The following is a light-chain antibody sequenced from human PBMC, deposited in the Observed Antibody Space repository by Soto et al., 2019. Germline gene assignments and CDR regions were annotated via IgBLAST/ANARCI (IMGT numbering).Light chain of an antibody. Sequence: QSALTQPASVSGSPGQSITISCTGTSSDVGGYNYVSWYQQHPGKAPKLMIYEVSNRPSGVSNRFSGSKSGNTASLTISGLQAEDEADYYCSSYTSSSTFVFGGGTKPPS. J-gene: IGLJ3*02. CDR1: SSDVGGYNY. CDR2: EVS. V-gene: IGLV2-14*01. CDR3: SSYTSSSTFV.